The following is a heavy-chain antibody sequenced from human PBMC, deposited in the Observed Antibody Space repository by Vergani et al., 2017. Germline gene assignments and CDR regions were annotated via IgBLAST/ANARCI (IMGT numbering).Heavy chain of an antibody. J-gene: IGHJ4*02. CDR3: ARGGIVVVPAARHTALCDY. V-gene: IGHV4-34*01. Sequence: QVQLQQWGAGLLKPSETLSLTCAVYGVSFSGYYWSWIRQPPGKGLEWIGEINHSGSTNYNPSLKSRVTISVDTSKNQFSLKLSSVTAADTAVYYCARGGIVVVPAARHTALCDYWGQGTLVTVSA. CDR1: GVSFSGYY. CDR2: INHSGST. D-gene: IGHD2-2*01.